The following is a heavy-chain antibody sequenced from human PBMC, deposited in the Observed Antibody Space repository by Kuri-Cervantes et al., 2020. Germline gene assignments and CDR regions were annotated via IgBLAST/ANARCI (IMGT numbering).Heavy chain of an antibody. D-gene: IGHD5-18*01. CDR2: ISWNSGSI. J-gene: IGHJ6*02. CDR3: ARERVPQRGYSYAYDMDV. Sequence: SLKISCAASGFTFDDYAMHWVRQAPGKGLEWVSGISWNSGSIGYADSVKGRFTISRDNAKMSVDLQMNSLRVEDTAVYYCARERVPQRGYSYAYDMDVWGQGTTVTVSS. V-gene: IGHV3-9*01. CDR1: GFTFDDYA.